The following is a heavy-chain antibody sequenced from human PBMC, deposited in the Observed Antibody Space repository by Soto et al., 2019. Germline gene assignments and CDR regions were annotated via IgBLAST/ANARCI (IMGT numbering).Heavy chain of an antibody. CDR2: ISNSGST. CDR3: ATESGSTYGYFDH. D-gene: IGHD5-18*01. Sequence: QMHLQESGPGLVKPSETLSLTCTVSGGSVTSDEDYWTWIRQSPGKGLEWIGYISNSGSTGYNPYLKTLLSMSVDRSKNQFTLRLTSVTAADTAVYFCATESGSTYGYFDHWGQGTQVTVSS. CDR1: GGSVTSDEDY. V-gene: IGHV4-30-4*01. J-gene: IGHJ4*02.